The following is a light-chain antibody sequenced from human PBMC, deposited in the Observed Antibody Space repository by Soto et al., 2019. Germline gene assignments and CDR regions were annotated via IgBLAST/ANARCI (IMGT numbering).Light chain of an antibody. Sequence: DVQMAQSPSAMSASVGDRVTIACRASQDISRFVAWFQHKAGRAPERLIYETSNLQPGVPSRFSDSGSGTEFTLAISGLQPGDFATYYCLQHNTYPYTFGQGTKLEIK. CDR3: LQHNTYPYT. V-gene: IGKV1-17*03. CDR1: QDISRF. J-gene: IGKJ2*01. CDR2: ETS.